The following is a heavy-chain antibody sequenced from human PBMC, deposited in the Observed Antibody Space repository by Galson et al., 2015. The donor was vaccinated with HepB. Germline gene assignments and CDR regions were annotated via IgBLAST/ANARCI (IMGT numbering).Heavy chain of an antibody. D-gene: IGHD1-26*01. CDR1: GYTFTSYD. Sequence: SVKVSCKASGYTFTSYDINWVRQATGQGLEWMGWMNPNSGNTGYAQKFQGRVTMTRNTSISTAYMELSSLRSEDTAVYYCARFSGSPYYYYYYGMDVWGQGTTVTVSS. J-gene: IGHJ6*02. CDR2: MNPNSGNT. CDR3: ARFSGSPYYYYYYGMDV. V-gene: IGHV1-8*01.